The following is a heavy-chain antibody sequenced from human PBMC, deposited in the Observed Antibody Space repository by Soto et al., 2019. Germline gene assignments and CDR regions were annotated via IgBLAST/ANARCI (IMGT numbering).Heavy chain of an antibody. CDR2: ISYDGSNK. D-gene: IGHD3-16*01. CDR3: AKGGSRGVFYYYYGMDV. CDR1: GFTFNTYG. J-gene: IGHJ6*02. V-gene: IGHV3-30*18. Sequence: GGSLRLSCLASGFTFNTYGFHWVRQAPGKGLEWVAVISYDGSNKYYEDSVKGRFTISRDNSKNTLYLQMNSLRAEDTAVYYCAKGGSRGVFYYYYGMDVWGQGTTVTVSS.